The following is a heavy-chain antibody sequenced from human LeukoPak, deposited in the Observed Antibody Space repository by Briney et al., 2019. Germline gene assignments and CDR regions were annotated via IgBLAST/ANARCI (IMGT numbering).Heavy chain of an antibody. Sequence: GGSLRLSCAASGFTFSSYMMTWVRQAPGKGLEWVANIKPDGGGKFYVDSVRGRFAISRDNATNYLFLQMQSLRAAAKTASYFASCSLLSGILEYWGQGTLVIVSS. CDR1: GFTFSSYM. J-gene: IGHJ4*02. CDR2: IKPDGGGK. D-gene: IGHD3-3*01. V-gene: IGHV3-7*01. CDR3: ASCSLLSGILEY.